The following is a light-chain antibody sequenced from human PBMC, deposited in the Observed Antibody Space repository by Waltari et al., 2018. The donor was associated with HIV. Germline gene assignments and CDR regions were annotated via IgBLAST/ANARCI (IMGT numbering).Light chain of an antibody. CDR2: EVS. CDR1: TRDVGSYNL. J-gene: IGLJ3*02. CDR3: CSYAGSSTLV. V-gene: IGLV2-23*02. Sequence: QSALPPPASVSGSPGQPITTPGTGTTRDVGSYNLFSWYQQHPGKAPKLMIYEVSKRPSGVSNRFSGSKSGNTASLTISGLQAEDEADYYCCSYAGSSTLVFGGGTKLTVL.